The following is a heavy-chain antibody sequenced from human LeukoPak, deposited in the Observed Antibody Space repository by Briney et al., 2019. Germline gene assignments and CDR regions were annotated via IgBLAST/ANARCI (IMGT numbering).Heavy chain of an antibody. CDR2: INPNSGGT. Sequence: ASVKVSCKASGYTFTSYGISWVRQAPGQGLEWMGWINPNSGGTNYAQKFQGRVTMTRDTSISTAYMELSRLRSDDTAVYYCARVDGLYNWFDPWGQGTLVTVSS. CDR1: GYTFTSYG. D-gene: IGHD5-24*01. CDR3: ARVDGLYNWFDP. V-gene: IGHV1-2*02. J-gene: IGHJ5*02.